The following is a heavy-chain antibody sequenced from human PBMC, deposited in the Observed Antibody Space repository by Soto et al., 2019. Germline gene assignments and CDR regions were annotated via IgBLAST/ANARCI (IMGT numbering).Heavy chain of an antibody. J-gene: IGHJ3*02. CDR3: AREGSHIVVVTALGGDAFDI. Sequence: QVQLVQSGAEVKKPGSSVKVSCKASGGTFSSYAISWVRQAPGQGLEWMGGIIPIFGTANYAQKFQGRVTSTADESTSTAYMELGSRRSEDTAVYYCAREGSHIVVVTALGGDAFDIWGQGTMVTVSS. V-gene: IGHV1-69*01. CDR2: IIPIFGTA. D-gene: IGHD2-21*02. CDR1: GGTFSSYA.